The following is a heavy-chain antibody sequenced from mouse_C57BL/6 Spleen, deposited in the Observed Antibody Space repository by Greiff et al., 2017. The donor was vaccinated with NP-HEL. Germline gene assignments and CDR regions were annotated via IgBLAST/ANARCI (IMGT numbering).Heavy chain of an antibody. CDR1: GYTFTSYW. D-gene: IGHD1-1*01. J-gene: IGHJ1*03. V-gene: IGHV1-7*01. CDR3: ARIGSSSYWYFDV. Sequence: QVQLKQSGAELAKPGASVKLSCKASGYTFTSYWMHWVKQRPGQGLEWIGYINPSSGYTKYNQKFKDKATLTADKSSSTAYMQLSSLTYEDSAVYYCARIGSSSYWYFDVWGTGTTVTVSS. CDR2: INPSSGYT.